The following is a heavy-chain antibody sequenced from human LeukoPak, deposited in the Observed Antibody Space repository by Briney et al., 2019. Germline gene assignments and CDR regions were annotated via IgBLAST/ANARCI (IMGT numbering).Heavy chain of an antibody. CDR2: ISSSGSTI. V-gene: IGHV3-11*04. Sequence: GGSLRLSCAASGFTFSDYYMSWIRQAPGKGLEWVSYISSSGSTIYYADSVKGRFTISRDNTKNSLYLQMDSLRAGDTAVYYCARDVTGGWFDPWGQGTLVTVSS. CDR1: GFTFSDYY. J-gene: IGHJ5*02. CDR3: ARDVTGGWFDP. D-gene: IGHD4-11*01.